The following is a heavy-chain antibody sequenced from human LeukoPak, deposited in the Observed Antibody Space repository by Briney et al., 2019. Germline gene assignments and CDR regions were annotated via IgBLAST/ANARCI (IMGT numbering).Heavy chain of an antibody. CDR3: ARHLVIDYYYYYGMDV. CDR1: GFTVSSNY. Sequence: GGSLRLSCAASGFTVSSNYMSWVRQAPGKGLEWVSVIYSGGSTYYADSVKGRFTISRDNSKNTLYLQMNSLRAEDTAVYYCARHLVIDYYYYYGMDVWGQGTTVTVSS. V-gene: IGHV3-53*01. D-gene: IGHD2-21*01. J-gene: IGHJ6*02. CDR2: IYSGGST.